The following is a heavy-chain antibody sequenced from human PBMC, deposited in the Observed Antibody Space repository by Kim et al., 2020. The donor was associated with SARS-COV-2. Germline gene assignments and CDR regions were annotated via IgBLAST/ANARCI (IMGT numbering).Heavy chain of an antibody. D-gene: IGHD2-2*01. V-gene: IGHV4-34*01. J-gene: IGHJ3*02. CDR2: INHSGST. Sequence: SETLSLTCAVYGGSFSGYYWSWIRQPPGKGLEWIGEINHSGSTNYNPSLKSRVTISVDTSKNQFSLKLSSVTAADTAVYYCARPQTTSSPSDAFDIWGQGTMVTVSS. CDR3: ARPQTTSSPSDAFDI. CDR1: GGSFSGYY.